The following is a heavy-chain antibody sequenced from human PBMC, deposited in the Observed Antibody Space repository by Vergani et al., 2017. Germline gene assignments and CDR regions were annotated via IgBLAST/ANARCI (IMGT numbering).Heavy chain of an antibody. J-gene: IGHJ6*02. CDR1: GFTFSSYA. V-gene: IGHV3-23*01. D-gene: IGHD6-13*01. Sequence: EVQLLESGGNLVQPGGSLRLSCAASGFTFSSYAMSWVRQAPGKGLEWVSAISGSGGSTYYADSGKGRFTISRDNSKNTLYLQMNSLRAEDTAVYYCAKDSAAGTFDYYYGMDVWGQGTTVTVSS. CDR2: ISGSGGST. CDR3: AKDSAAGTFDYYYGMDV.